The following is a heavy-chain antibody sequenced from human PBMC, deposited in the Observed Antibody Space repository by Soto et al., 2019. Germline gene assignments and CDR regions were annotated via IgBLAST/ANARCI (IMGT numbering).Heavy chain of an antibody. V-gene: IGHV1-18*01. CDR3: ARSKGNSSPFDY. CDR2: ISANYGKT. J-gene: IGHJ4*02. CDR1: GYTFTSYG. D-gene: IGHD5-18*01. Sequence: ASVKVSCKASGYTFTSYGISWVRQAPGQGLEWMGGISANYGKTNYAQKLQGRVTITTDKSTSTAYMELSSLRSEDTAVYYCARSKGNSSPFDYWGQGTLVTVSS.